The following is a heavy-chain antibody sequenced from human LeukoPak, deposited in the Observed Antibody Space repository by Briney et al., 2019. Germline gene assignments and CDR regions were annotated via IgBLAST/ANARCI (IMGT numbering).Heavy chain of an antibody. J-gene: IGHJ5*02. CDR2: INAGNGNT. Sequence: ASVKVSCKASGYTFTSYAMHWVRQAPGQRLEWMGWINAGNGNTKYSQKFQGRVTITRDTSASTAYMELSSLRSEDTAVYYCARDLYYYGAGSYYLGIWFDPWGQGTLVTVSS. V-gene: IGHV1-3*01. CDR3: ARDLYYYGAGSYYLGIWFDP. D-gene: IGHD3-10*01. CDR1: GYTFTSYA.